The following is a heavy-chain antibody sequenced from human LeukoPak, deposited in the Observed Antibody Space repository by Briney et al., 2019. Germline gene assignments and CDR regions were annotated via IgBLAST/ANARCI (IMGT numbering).Heavy chain of an antibody. CDR2: IWYDGSNK. J-gene: IGHJ3*02. V-gene: IGHV3-33*01. D-gene: IGHD1-26*01. CDR1: GFTFSSYG. Sequence: GGSLRLSCAASGFTFSSYGMHGVRQAPGKGLEGVAVIWYDGSNKYYADSVKGRFTISRDNSKNTLYLQMNSLRAEDTAVYYCARALGGRDAFDIWGQGTMVTVSS. CDR3: ARALGGRDAFDI.